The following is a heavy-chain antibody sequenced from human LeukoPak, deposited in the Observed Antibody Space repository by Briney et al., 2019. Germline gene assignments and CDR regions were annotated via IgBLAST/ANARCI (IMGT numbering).Heavy chain of an antibody. CDR3: ARETIFGVVIIDY. Sequence: ASVKVSCKASGYTFTGYYMHWVRQAPGQGLEWMGWINPNSGGTNYAQKFQGRVTTTRDTSISTAYMELSRLRSDDTAVYYCARETIFGVVIIDYWGQGTLVTVSS. D-gene: IGHD3-3*01. V-gene: IGHV1-2*02. J-gene: IGHJ4*02. CDR1: GYTFTGYY. CDR2: INPNSGGT.